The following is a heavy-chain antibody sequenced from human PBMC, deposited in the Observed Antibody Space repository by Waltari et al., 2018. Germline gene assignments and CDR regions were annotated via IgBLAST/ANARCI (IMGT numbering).Heavy chain of an antibody. J-gene: IGHJ4*02. CDR2: INPNSGDT. CDR1: GYTFTGYS. Sequence: QVQVVQSGAEVKKPGASVRVSCPASGYTFTGYSFHWLPHVPGQGLECMGWINPNSGDTNYAQKCQDRVTMTSDTSIDTAYMELRRLRSDDTAVYYCARERGRSEWYGVDYWGQGTLVTVSS. V-gene: IGHV1-2*02. D-gene: IGHD3-10*01. CDR3: ARERGRSEWYGVDY.